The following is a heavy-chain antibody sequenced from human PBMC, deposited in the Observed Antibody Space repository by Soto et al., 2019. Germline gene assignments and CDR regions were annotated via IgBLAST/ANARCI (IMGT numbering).Heavy chain of an antibody. Sequence: PSETLSLTFTVSGGSISSSSYYWGLIRQPPGKGLEWMGSIYYSGRTYHTTHLKSRVNISVDTSKNQFSMKLSSVTAADTAVYYCAGDSSGWPKFDHWGQGTLVTVSS. V-gene: IGHV4-39*01. CDR2: IYYSGRT. CDR3: AGDSSGWPKFDH. CDR1: GGSISSSSYY. J-gene: IGHJ5*02. D-gene: IGHD6-19*01.